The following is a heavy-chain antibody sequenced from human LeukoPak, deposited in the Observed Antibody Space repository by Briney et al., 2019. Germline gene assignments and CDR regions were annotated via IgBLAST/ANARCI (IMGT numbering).Heavy chain of an antibody. CDR1: VFTFSSYA. V-gene: IGHV3-30-3*01. J-gene: IGHJ4*02. Sequence: PGRSLRLSCAASVFTFSSYAMHWVRQAPGKGLEWVAVISYDGSNKYYADSVKGRFTISRDNSKNTLYLQMNSLRAEDTAVYYCAGETAVALTGYWGQGTLVTVSS. CDR2: ISYDGSNK. CDR3: AGETAVALTGY. D-gene: IGHD6-19*01.